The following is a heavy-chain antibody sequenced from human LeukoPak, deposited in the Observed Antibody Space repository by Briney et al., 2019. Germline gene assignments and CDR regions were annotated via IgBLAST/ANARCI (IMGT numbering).Heavy chain of an antibody. J-gene: IGHJ4*02. Sequence: QAGGSLRLSCAASGFTFSSYGMHWVRQAPGKGLEWVAFIRYDGSNKYYADSVKGRFTISRDNSKNTLYLQMNSLRAEETAVYYCAKKTGDSSGYYRRYYFDYWGQGTLVTVSS. CDR1: GFTFSSYG. CDR3: AKKTGDSSGYYRRYYFDY. D-gene: IGHD3-22*01. CDR2: IRYDGSNK. V-gene: IGHV3-30*02.